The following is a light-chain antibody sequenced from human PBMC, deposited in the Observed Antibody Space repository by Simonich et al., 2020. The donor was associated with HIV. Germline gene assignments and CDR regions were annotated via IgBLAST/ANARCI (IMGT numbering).Light chain of an antibody. CDR2: GAS. Sequence: EIVMTQSPATLSVSPGETATLSCRASQRVSSNVAWYQQKPGQAPRLRIYGASTRATGIPARFSGSGSGTEFTLTISSMQSEDFAVYYCQQYNNWPPRTFGQGTKVEIK. V-gene: IGKV3-15*01. J-gene: IGKJ1*01. CDR3: QQYNNWPPRT. CDR1: QRVSSN.